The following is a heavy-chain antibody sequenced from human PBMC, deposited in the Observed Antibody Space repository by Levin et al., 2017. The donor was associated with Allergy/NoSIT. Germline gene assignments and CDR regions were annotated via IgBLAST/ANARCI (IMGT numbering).Heavy chain of an antibody. V-gene: IGHV3-30*18. CDR1: GFTFSSYG. D-gene: IGHD1-26*01. J-gene: IGHJ6*02. CDR2: ISYDGSNK. Sequence: GGSLRLSCAASGFTFSSYGMHWVRQAPGKGLEWVAVISYDGSNKYYADSVKGRFTISRDNSKNTLYLQMNSLRAEDTAVYYCAKDEGGSYYYYYGMDDWGQGTTVTVSS. CDR3: AKDEGGSYYYYYGMDD.